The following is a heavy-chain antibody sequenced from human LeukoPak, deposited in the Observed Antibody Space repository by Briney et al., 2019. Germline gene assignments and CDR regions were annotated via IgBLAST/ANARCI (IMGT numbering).Heavy chain of an antibody. CDR3: ARPYTAMVLYEIDY. CDR1: GFTFSSYA. CDR2: ISYDGSNK. D-gene: IGHD5-18*01. V-gene: IGHV3-30*04. Sequence: PGGSLRLSCAASGFTFSSYAMHWVRQAPGKGLEWVAVISYDGSNKYYADSVKGRFTISRDNSKNTLYLQMNSLRAEDTAVYYCARPYTAMVLYEIDYWGQGTLVTVSS. J-gene: IGHJ4*02.